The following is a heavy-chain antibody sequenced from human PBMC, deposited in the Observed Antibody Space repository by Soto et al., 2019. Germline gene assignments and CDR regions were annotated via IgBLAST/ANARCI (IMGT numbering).Heavy chain of an antibody. V-gene: IGHV3-7*01. Sequence: GGSLRLSCAASGFTFSSYWMSWVRQAPGKGLEWVANIKQDGSEKYYVDSVKGRFTISRDNAKNSLYLQMNSLRAEDTAVYYCARDRDCSSTSCFPLEFDPWGQGTLVTVSS. J-gene: IGHJ5*02. CDR2: IKQDGSEK. CDR1: GFTFSSYW. D-gene: IGHD2-2*01. CDR3: ARDRDCSSTSCFPLEFDP.